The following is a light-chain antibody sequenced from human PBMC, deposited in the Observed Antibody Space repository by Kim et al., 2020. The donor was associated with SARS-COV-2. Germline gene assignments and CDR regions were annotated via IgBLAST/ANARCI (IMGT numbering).Light chain of an antibody. V-gene: IGLV7-46*01. CDR2: DTS. CDR3: LLSYSGARV. Sequence: PGGTVTLTCGSSTGAVTSDHYPYWFQQKPGQAPRILIYDTSNKHSWTPARFSGSLLGGKAALTLSGAQPEDEAEYYCLLSYSGARVFGGGTQLTV. CDR1: TGAVTSDHY. J-gene: IGLJ3*02.